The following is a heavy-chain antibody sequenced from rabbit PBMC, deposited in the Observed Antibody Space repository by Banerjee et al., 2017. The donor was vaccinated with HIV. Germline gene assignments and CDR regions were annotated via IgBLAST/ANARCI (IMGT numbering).Heavy chain of an antibody. J-gene: IGHJ2*01. CDR3: ARAGSTYYTGAFDP. V-gene: IGHV1S45*01. CDR1: GFSFSSSYW. Sequence: QEQLEESGGDLVKPEGSLTLTCTASGFSFSSSYWPCWVRQAPGKGPEWIACIDAGVSDSSYYASWARGRFTISKTSSTTVTLQMTSLTAADTATYFCARAGSTYYTGAFDPWGQGTLVTVS. CDR2: IDAGVSDSS. D-gene: IGHD8-1*01.